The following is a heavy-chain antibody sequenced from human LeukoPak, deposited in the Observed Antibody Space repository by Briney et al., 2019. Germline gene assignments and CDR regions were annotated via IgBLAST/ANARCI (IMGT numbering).Heavy chain of an antibody. J-gene: IGHJ3*02. V-gene: IGHV3-74*03. CDR1: EFTFTDYW. CDR2: VKNNESEI. CDR3: VRGIGGSGAFDI. D-gene: IGHD3-10*01. Sequence: GGSLRLSCAASEFTFTDYWMHWVRQVPGKGLVWVARVKNNESEITYAASSKGRFTISRDNAKKTVHLQMNSLTLEDTAVYYCVRGIGGSGAFDIWCQGTMVIVSS.